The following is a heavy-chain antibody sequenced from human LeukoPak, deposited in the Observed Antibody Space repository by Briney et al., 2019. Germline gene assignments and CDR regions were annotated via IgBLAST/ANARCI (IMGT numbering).Heavy chain of an antibody. CDR2: IYHSGST. V-gene: IGHV4-38-2*02. J-gene: IGHJ4*02. D-gene: IGHD2-21*02. Sequence: SESLSLTCTVSGYSISSGYYWGWIRQPPGKGLEWIGSIYHSGSTYYNPSLKSRVTISVDTSKNQFSLKLSSVTAADTAVYYCARRTTYIGWRPSESPSCFDYWGQGTLVTVSS. CDR1: GYSISSGYY. CDR3: ARRTTYIGWRPSESPSCFDY.